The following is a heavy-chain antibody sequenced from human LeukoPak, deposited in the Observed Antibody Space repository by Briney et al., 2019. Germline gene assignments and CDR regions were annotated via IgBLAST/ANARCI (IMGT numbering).Heavy chain of an antibody. Sequence: GGSVTLSCAASVFSLGSNYMTWVRQAPGKGLEWVSLIYSGGSTYYADSVKGRLTISRDNSKNTLYLQMNSLRAEDTAIYYCARERTPKHYYGSGTYYRYFDYWGQGTLVTVSS. J-gene: IGHJ4*02. D-gene: IGHD3-10*01. V-gene: IGHV3-66*01. CDR3: ARERTPKHYYGSGTYYRYFDY. CDR2: IYSGGST. CDR1: VFSLGSNY.